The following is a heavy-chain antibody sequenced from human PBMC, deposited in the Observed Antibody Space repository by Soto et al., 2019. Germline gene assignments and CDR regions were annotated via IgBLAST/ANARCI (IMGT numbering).Heavy chain of an antibody. CDR1: GGSFSGYY. D-gene: IGHD5-12*01. J-gene: IGHJ5*02. Sequence: SETLSLTCAVYGGSFSGYYWSWIRQPPGKGLEWVGEINHRGYTTYNPSLKSRVTISVDTSKNQFSLKLSSVTAADTAVYYCARVDIVTTNWFDPWGQGTPVTVSS. V-gene: IGHV4-34*01. CDR3: ARVDIVTTNWFDP. CDR2: INHRGYT.